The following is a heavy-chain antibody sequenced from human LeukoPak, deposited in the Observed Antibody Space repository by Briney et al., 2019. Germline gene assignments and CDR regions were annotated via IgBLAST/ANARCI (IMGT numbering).Heavy chain of an antibody. CDR2: INPNSGGT. D-gene: IGHD3-9*01. CDR3: AREYILTAYYGDY. V-gene: IGHV1-2*02. J-gene: IGHJ4*02. Sequence: GASVKVSCKASGYTFTGYYMHWVRQAPGQGLEWMGWINPNSGGTNYAQKFQGRVTMTWDTSISTAYMELSRLRSDDTAMYYCAREYILTAYYGDYWGQGTLVTVSS. CDR1: GYTFTGYY.